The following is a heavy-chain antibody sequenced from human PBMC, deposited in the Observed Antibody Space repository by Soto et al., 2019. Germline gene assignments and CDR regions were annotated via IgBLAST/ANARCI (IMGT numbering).Heavy chain of an antibody. Sequence: GGSLRLSCGASGFTFDVYAGHWVRQAPGKGLEWVAVISYDGSKKYYADSVKGRFTISRDNSKNTLYLQMNSLRAEDTAVYYCARDGYCSGGSCYSVPVFDYWGQGTLVTVSS. V-gene: IGHV3-30-3*01. J-gene: IGHJ4*02. D-gene: IGHD2-15*01. CDR3: ARDGYCSGGSCYSVPVFDY. CDR1: GFTFDVYA. CDR2: ISYDGSKK.